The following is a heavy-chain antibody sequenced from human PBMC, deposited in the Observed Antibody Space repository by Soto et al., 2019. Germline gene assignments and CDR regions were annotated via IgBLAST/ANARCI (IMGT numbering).Heavy chain of an antibody. CDR2: MSFDGSTQ. J-gene: IGHJ4*02. CDR3: AREGGSYSDTRSYFDY. V-gene: IGHV3-30-3*01. D-gene: IGHD3-22*01. Sequence: QVQLVESGGGVVHPGRSMRLSCAASGFTFSSYALHWVRQAPCKGLEWVAVMSFDGSTQYYADSVKGRFTISRDSSKNTLYLQMNSLRADDTAVYYCAREGGSYSDTRSYFDYWGQGTLVTVSS. CDR1: GFTFSSYA.